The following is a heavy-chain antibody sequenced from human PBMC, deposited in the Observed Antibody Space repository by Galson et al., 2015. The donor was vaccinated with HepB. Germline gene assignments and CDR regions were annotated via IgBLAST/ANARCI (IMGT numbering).Heavy chain of an antibody. V-gene: IGHV3-64D*06. J-gene: IGHJ4*02. CDR2: IRSNGGST. CDR1: GFTFSKND. CDR3: VKVNWDGSHLDY. D-gene: IGHD5-24*01. Sequence: SLRLSCADSGFTFSKNDMHWVRQAPGKGLEYVSAIRSNGGSTYYADFVKGRFTISRDNSKNTLYLQMSRLTAEDTAVYYCVKVNWDGSHLDYWGQGTLVTVSS.